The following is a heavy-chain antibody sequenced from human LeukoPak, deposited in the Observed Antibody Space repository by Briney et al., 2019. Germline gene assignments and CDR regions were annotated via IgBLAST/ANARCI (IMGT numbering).Heavy chain of an antibody. D-gene: IGHD3-16*01. V-gene: IGHV3-7*01. Sequence: GGSLRLSCAASGFTFSNYWMSWVRQAPGKGLEWVANIKKDGSGKYYVDSVKGRFTISRDNGKNSFYLQMNSLRAKDTAVYYCARDGDYFDYWGQGTLVTVSS. J-gene: IGHJ4*02. CDR3: ARDGDYFDY. CDR1: GFTFSNYW. CDR2: IKKDGSGK.